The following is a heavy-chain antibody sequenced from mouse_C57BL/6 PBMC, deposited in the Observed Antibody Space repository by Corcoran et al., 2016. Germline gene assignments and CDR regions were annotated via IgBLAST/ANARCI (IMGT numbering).Heavy chain of an antibody. Sequence: EVQLQQSGPELVKPGASVKISCKASGYTFTDYYMNWVKQSHGKSLEWIGDINPNNGGTSYNQKFKGKATLTVDKSSSTAYMELRSLTSEDSAVYYCARFSYGNPAWFAYWGQGTLVTVSA. CDR1: GYTFTDYY. V-gene: IGHV1-26*01. CDR3: ARFSYGNPAWFAY. D-gene: IGHD2-10*02. J-gene: IGHJ3*01. CDR2: INPNNGGT.